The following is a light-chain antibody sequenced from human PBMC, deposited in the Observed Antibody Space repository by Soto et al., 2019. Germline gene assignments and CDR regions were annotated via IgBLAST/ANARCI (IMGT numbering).Light chain of an antibody. CDR1: QSVSSY. V-gene: IGKV3-11*01. J-gene: IGKJ5*01. CDR3: QQRSIWPLT. CDR2: DAS. Sequence: EVVLTQSPATLSLSPGDRATLSCRASQSVSSYFAWYQQKPGQAPRLLIYDASNRATGIPARFSGSGSGTDSTLTISSLEAEDFAVYYCQQRSIWPLTFGQGTRLEIK.